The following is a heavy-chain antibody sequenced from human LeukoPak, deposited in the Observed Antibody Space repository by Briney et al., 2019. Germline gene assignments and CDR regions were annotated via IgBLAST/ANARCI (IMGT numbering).Heavy chain of an antibody. Sequence: GASVKVSCKASGYTFTSYGISWVRQAPGQGLEWMGWISAYNGNTNYAQKLQGRVTMTTDTSTSTAYMELSSLRSEDSAVYYCATETRPYSYGFPMVRGVKNYWGQGTLVTVSS. D-gene: IGHD3-10*01. CDR2: ISAYNGNT. V-gene: IGHV1-18*01. CDR3: ATETRPYSYGFPMVRGVKNY. J-gene: IGHJ4*02. CDR1: GYTFTSYG.